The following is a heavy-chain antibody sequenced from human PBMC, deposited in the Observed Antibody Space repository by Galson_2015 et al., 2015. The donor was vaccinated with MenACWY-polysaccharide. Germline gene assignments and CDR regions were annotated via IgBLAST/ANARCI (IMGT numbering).Heavy chain of an antibody. CDR3: ARRRKGVAGEFDY. V-gene: IGHV4-39*02. Sequence: SETLSLTCTVSGGSIRTETYFWGWIRQPPGKGLEWIGTTSYTGSTYYNPSLKGRVAFSTDTSNNHFSLTVTSVTAADTAVYYCARRRKGVAGEFDYWGQGTLVTVSS. D-gene: IGHD6-19*01. CDR1: GGSIRTETYF. J-gene: IGHJ4*02. CDR2: TSYTGST.